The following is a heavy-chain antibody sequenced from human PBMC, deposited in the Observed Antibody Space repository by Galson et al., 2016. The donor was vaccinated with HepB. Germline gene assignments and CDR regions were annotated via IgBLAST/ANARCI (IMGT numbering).Heavy chain of an antibody. V-gene: IGHV2-70*11. CDR3: ARGYNYGYGFDWFDP. Sequence: PALVEPTQTLTLTCTFSGFSLSTSGMCVSWIRQPPGKALEWLARIDWDDDKYYSTSLKTRLTISKDTSKNQVVLTMTNMDPVDTATYYCARGYNYGYGFDWFDPWGQGTLVTVSS. CDR2: IDWDDDK. J-gene: IGHJ5*02. CDR1: GFSLSTSGMC. D-gene: IGHD5-18*01.